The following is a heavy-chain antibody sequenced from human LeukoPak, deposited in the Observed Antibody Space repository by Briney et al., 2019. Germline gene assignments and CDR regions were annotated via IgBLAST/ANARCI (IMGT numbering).Heavy chain of an antibody. J-gene: IGHJ4*02. CDR3: ARAMYSSVWGANHFDC. CDR1: GGSISSYY. Sequence: SETLSQTCTVSGGSISSYYWSWIRQPPGKGLEWIGCIYYSGSTNYNPSLKSRVTISVDTSKKQFSLKLTSVTAADTAVYYCARAMYSSVWGANHFDCRGQGALVTVSS. V-gene: IGHV4-59*01. D-gene: IGHD6-19*01. CDR2: IYYSGST.